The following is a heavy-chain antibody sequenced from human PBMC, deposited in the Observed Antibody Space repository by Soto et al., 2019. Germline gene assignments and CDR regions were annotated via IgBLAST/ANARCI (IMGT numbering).Heavy chain of an antibody. CDR2: INWNGGST. J-gene: IGHJ4*02. Sequence: EVQLVESGGGVVRPGGSLRLSCAASGFTFDDYGMSWVRQAPGKGLEWVSGINWNGGSTGYADSVKGRFTISRDNAKNSLYLQMNSLKDEDTALYFCARLYSSGWYGPGRYWGQGTLVTVSS. CDR1: GFTFDDYG. CDR3: ARLYSSGWYGPGRY. D-gene: IGHD6-19*01. V-gene: IGHV3-20*04.